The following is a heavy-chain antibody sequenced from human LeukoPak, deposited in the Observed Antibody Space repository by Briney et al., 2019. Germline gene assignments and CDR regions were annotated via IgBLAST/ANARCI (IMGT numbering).Heavy chain of an antibody. CDR1: GGSISSSSYY. J-gene: IGHJ6*03. D-gene: IGHD3-22*01. Sequence: NTSETLSLTCTVSGGSISSSSYYWGWIRQPPGKGLEWIGSIYYSGSTYYNPSLKSRVTISVDTSKNQFSLKLSSVTAADTAVYYCARYYYDSSSYYYYYYMDVWGKGTTVTVSS. CDR3: ARYYYDSSSYYYYYYMDV. V-gene: IGHV4-39*07. CDR2: IYYSGST.